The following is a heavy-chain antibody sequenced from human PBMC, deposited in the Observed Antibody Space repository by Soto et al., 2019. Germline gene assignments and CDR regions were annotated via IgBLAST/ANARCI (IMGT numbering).Heavy chain of an antibody. J-gene: IGHJ4*02. CDR1: GFTFSSYG. D-gene: IGHD5-18*01. CDR2: IWYDGSNK. Sequence: GGSLRLSCAASGFTFSSYGMHWVRQAPGKGLEWVAVIWYDGSNKYYADSVKGRFTISRDNSKNTLYLQMNSLRAEDTDGYYCARDRRDTAIGGYYFDYWGQGTLVTVSS. V-gene: IGHV3-33*01. CDR3: ARDRRDTAIGGYYFDY.